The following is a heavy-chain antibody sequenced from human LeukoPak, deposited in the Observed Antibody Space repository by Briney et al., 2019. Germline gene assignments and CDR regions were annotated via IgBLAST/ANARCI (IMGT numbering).Heavy chain of an antibody. V-gene: IGHV3-49*03. CDR3: TQLPLDHCSSTSCPAPFDY. D-gene: IGHD2-2*01. Sequence: GGSLRLSCTASGFTFGDYAMSWFRQAPGKGLEWVGFIRSKAYGGTTEYAASVKGRFTISRDDSKSIAYLQMNSLKTEDTAVYYCTQLPLDHCSSTSCPAPFDYWGQGALVTVSS. CDR2: IRSKAYGGTT. J-gene: IGHJ4*02. CDR1: GFTFGDYA.